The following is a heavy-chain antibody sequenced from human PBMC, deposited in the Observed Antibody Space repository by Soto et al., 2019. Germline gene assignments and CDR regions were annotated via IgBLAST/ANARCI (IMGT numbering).Heavy chain of an antibody. CDR3: ASYLGYGAHNDY. J-gene: IGHJ4*02. CDR2: IYYGGST. CDR1: GGSISSGDYY. V-gene: IGHV4-30-4*01. Sequence: QVQLQESGPGLVKPSQTLSLTCTVSGGSISSGDYYWSWIRQPPGKGLEWIGYIYYGGSTYYTPSLKSRVTISVDTSKNQFSLKLSSVTAADPAVYYCASYLGYGAHNDYWGQGTLVTVSS. D-gene: IGHD2-15*01.